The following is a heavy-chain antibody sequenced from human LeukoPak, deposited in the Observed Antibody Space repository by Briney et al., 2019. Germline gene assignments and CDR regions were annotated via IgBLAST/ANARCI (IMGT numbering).Heavy chain of an antibody. CDR3: ARRSVAAIAFDI. V-gene: IGHV4-38-2*01. D-gene: IGHD6-25*01. CDR1: GYSISSGYY. CDR2: IYHSGST. J-gene: IGHJ3*02. Sequence: KPSETLSLTCAVSGYSISSGYYWGWIRQPPGKGLEWIGSIYHSGSTYYNPSLKSRVTISVDTSKNQFSLKLSSVTAADTAVYYCARRSVAAIAFDIWAKGQWSPSLQ.